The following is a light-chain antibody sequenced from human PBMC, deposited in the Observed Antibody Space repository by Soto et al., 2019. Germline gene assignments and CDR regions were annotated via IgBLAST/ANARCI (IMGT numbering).Light chain of an antibody. CDR1: SSNIGNNY. CDR3: GTWDSSLSAVV. J-gene: IGLJ2*01. Sequence: QAVVTQPPSVSAAPGQKVTISCSGSSSNIGNNYVSWYQQLPGTAPKLLIYDNNKRPSGIPDRSSGSKSGTSATLGITGLQTGDEADYYCGTWDSSLSAVVFGGGTQLTVL. V-gene: IGLV1-51*01. CDR2: DNN.